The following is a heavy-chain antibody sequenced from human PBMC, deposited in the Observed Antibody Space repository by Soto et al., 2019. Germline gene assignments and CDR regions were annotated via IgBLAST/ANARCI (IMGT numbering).Heavy chain of an antibody. V-gene: IGHV1-69-2*01. CDR1: GYTFTDFY. CDR2: VDPEDGET. J-gene: IGHJ4*02. CDR3: ATDPQVGFCGVNSCSTGDF. D-gene: IGHD2-21*01. Sequence: EVQLLQSGPEVKKPGTTVKLSCRVSGYTFTDFYIHWVRQAPGKGLEWMGLVDPEDGETRYAEQFQGRVTTHADTSINTVYMELSSLRSGDTAVYYCATDPQVGFCGVNSCSTGDFWGQGTLVTVSS.